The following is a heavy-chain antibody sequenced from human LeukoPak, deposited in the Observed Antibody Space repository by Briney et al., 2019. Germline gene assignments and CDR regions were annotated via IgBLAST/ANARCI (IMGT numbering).Heavy chain of an antibody. CDR3: ARDKSTMIVVVRSSYGMDV. D-gene: IGHD3-22*01. CDR2: ISAYNGNT. V-gene: IGHV1-18*04. Sequence: GASVKVSCKASGYTFTGYYMHWVRQAPGQGLEWMGWISAYNGNTNYAQKLQGRVTMTTDTSTSTAYMELRSLRSDDTAVYYCARDKSTMIVVVRSSYGMDVWGQGTTVTVSS. J-gene: IGHJ6*02. CDR1: GYTFTGYY.